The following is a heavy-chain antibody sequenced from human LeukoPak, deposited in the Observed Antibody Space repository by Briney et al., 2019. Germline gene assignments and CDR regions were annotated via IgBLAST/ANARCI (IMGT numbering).Heavy chain of an antibody. J-gene: IGHJ4*02. CDR1: GGSISSSNW. D-gene: IGHD5-18*01. V-gene: IGHV4-4*02. CDR2: ISHSGST. Sequence: PSETLSLTCAVSGGSISSSNWWSWVHQPPGKGLEWIGEISHSGSTNYNPSLKSRVTISVDKSKNHFSLKRSSVIPADTAVYYCARGSEYIYGTFDYWGQGTLVTVSS. CDR3: ARGSEYIYGTFDY.